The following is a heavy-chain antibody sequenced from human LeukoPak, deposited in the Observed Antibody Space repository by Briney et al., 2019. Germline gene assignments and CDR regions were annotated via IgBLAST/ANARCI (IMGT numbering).Heavy chain of an antibody. J-gene: IGHJ6*03. CDR1: GGSISSGSYY. CDR2: IYTSGST. CDR3: ARDRRSYNYYYYMDV. V-gene: IGHV4-61*02. Sequence: SETLSLTCTVSGGSISSGSYYWSWIRQPAGKGLEWIGRIYTSGSTNYNPSLKSRDTISVDTSKNQFSLKLSSVTAADTAVYYCARDRRSYNYYYYMDVWGKGTTVTISS.